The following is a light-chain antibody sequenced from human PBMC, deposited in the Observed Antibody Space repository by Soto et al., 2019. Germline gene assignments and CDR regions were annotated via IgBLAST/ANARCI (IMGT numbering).Light chain of an antibody. Sequence: VLTQSPGTLSLSPGDRATLSCRASQSVSSSYLAWYQQKPGQAPRLLIYGASTRSTGIPARFSGSGSGTDFSLTISRLEPEDFAVYYCQQYGDSPRTFGQGSMV. CDR2: GAS. CDR3: QQYGDSPRT. J-gene: IGKJ1*01. CDR1: QSVSSSY. V-gene: IGKV3-20*01.